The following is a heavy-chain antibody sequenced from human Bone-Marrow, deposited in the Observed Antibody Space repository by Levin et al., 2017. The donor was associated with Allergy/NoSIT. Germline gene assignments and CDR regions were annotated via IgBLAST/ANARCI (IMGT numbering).Heavy chain of an antibody. Sequence: GGSLRLSCAASGFSFSRYGMHWVRQAPGKGLDWVAVIWADGSKKYYADSVEGRFTISRDNSKNTLNLQMNSLRAEDTAVYYCATDAGSAAFDIWGQGTMVTVSS. CDR3: ATDAGSAAFDI. CDR1: GFSFSRYG. D-gene: IGHD6-19*01. CDR2: IWADGSKK. J-gene: IGHJ3*02. V-gene: IGHV3-33*01.